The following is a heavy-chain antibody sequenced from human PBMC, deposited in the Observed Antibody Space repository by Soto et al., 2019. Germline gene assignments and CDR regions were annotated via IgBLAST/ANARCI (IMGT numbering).Heavy chain of an antibody. D-gene: IGHD1-1*01. V-gene: IGHV4-30-2*01. CDR2: ISQSGSA. Sequence: SETLSLTCVVSGGPISSGGYSWTWIRQPPGRGLEWIGYISQSGSADYNPSLKSRVTISVDTSKNQFSLRLSSVTAADTAVYYCARDRNGLGGIDFWGQGILVT. J-gene: IGHJ4*02. CDR3: ARDRNGLGGIDF. CDR1: GGPISSGGYS.